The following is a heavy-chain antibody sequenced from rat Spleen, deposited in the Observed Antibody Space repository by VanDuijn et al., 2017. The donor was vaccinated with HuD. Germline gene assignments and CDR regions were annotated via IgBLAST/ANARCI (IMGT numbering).Heavy chain of an antibody. V-gene: IGHV2-30*01. J-gene: IGHJ4*01. CDR1: EFSLTSYN. CDR3: TRAPGKGYVMDA. CDR2: IWSGGNT. D-gene: IGHD5-1*01. Sequence: QVQLKESGPGLVQPSQTLSRTCTVVEFSLTSYNVHWVRQPPGKGLEWMAVIWSGGNTDYNSALKSRLSISRDTSKSQVFLKMNSLQTEDTAIYYCTRAPGKGYVMDAWGQGTAVTVSS.